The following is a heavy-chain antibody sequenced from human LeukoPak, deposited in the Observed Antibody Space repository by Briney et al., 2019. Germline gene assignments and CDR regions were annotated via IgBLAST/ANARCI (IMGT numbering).Heavy chain of an antibody. CDR1: GYSFTSYW. Sequence: GESLKISCKVSGYSFTSYWIGWVRQMPGKGLEWMGIIYPSDSDTRYSPSFQGQVTISADKSISTAYLQWSSLKASDTAMYYCARTGEEGIAVAGTQIWGQGTLVTVSS. V-gene: IGHV5-51*01. CDR3: ARTGEEGIAVAGTQI. J-gene: IGHJ4*02. CDR2: IYPSDSDT. D-gene: IGHD6-19*01.